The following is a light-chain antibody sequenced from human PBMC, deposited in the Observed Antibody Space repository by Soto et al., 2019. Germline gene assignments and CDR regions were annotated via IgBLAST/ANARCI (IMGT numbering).Light chain of an antibody. CDR1: SGSVSTAHN. Sequence: QTVVTQESSLSVSPGGTVTLTCGLISGSVSTAHNPNWYQQTPGQAPRTLIYSTTTRSSGVPDRFSGSIFGNKAALTITGAQADDESDYYCALLMGNGMAVFGTGTKVTVL. V-gene: IGLV8-61*01. J-gene: IGLJ1*01. CDR2: STT. CDR3: ALLMGNGMAV.